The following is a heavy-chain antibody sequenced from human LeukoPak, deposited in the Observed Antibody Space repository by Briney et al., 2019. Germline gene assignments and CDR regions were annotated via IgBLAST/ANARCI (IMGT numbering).Heavy chain of an antibody. D-gene: IGHD4-17*01. CDR3: ERGAYGDYDS. J-gene: IGHJ5*01. V-gene: IGHV3-23*01. CDR1: TFTFSRYA. Sequence: GGSLRLSCAASTFTFSRYAMSGVRQAPGKGLEGVSAISAGADSTYYADSVQGRFTISRDNSKNTLFLQMNGLGAEDTAVYFFERGAYGDYDSWGQGTLVTVSS. CDR2: ISAGADST.